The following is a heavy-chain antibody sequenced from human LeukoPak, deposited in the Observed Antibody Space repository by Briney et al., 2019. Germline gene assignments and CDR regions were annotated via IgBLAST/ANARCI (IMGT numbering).Heavy chain of an antibody. CDR3: ARHGPLYDIWSAQFYFDY. CDR2: IYFSGTT. CDR1: GGSVSGYY. Sequence: SETLSLTCTVSGGSVSGYYWSWIRQPPGKRLEWIGYIYFSGTTNYNPSLKSRVTISVDTSKNQFSLRLSSVTAADTAVYYCARHGPLYDIWSAQFYFDYWGQGTLVTVSS. D-gene: IGHD3-3*01. J-gene: IGHJ4*02. V-gene: IGHV4-59*08.